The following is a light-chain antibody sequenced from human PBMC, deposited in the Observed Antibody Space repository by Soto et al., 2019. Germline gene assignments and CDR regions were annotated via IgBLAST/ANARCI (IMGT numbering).Light chain of an antibody. CDR2: DVS. V-gene: IGLV2-14*03. CDR3: TSYTTNFTYV. J-gene: IGLJ1*01. Sequence: QSVLTQPASVSGSPGQSITISCTGTSSDVDGYNFVSWYQHHPGKAPKLIIYDVSNRPSGVSSRFSGFKSGNTASLTVSGLQAEDEADYYCTSYTTNFTYVFGTGTKVTVL. CDR1: SSDVDGYNF.